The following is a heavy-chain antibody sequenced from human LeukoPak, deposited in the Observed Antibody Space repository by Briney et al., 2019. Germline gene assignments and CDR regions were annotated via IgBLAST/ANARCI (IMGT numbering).Heavy chain of an antibody. CDR1: GFTFSSYA. J-gene: IGHJ4*02. Sequence: PGGSLRLSCAASGFTFSSYAMSWVRQAPGKGLEWVSAISGSGGSTYYADSVKGRFTISRDNSKNTLYLQMNSLRAEDTAVYYCAKDRIGSRESRDGSHWGQGTLVTVSS. D-gene: IGHD5-24*01. V-gene: IGHV3-23*01. CDR3: AKDRIGSRESRDGSH. CDR2: ISGSGGST.